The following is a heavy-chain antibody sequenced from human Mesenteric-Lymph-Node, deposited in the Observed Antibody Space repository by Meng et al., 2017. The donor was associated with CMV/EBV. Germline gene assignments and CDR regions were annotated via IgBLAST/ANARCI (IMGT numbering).Heavy chain of an antibody. V-gene: IGHV1-2*02. CDR3: ARETGSSSINWFDP. D-gene: IGHD6-13*01. CDR2: INPNSGGT. CDR1: GYTFPGYY. J-gene: IGHJ5*02. Sequence: ASGYTFPGYYMHWVRQAPGQGLEWMGWINPNSGGTNYAQKFQGRVTMTRDTSISTAYMELSRLRSDDTAVYYCARETGSSSINWFDPWGQGTLVTVSS.